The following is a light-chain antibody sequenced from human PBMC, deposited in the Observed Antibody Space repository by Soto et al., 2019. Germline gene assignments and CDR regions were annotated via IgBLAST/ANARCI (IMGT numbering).Light chain of an antibody. Sequence: QSALTQPACVSGSPGQSITISCTGTSSDVGGYNYVSWYQQHPGKAPKLIIFEVSYRPSGISNRFSASKSGDTASLTISGLQADDEADYYCCSYTDSRTHIFGSGTKV. CDR3: CSYTDSRTHI. CDR2: EVS. V-gene: IGLV2-14*01. CDR1: SSDVGGYNY. J-gene: IGLJ1*01.